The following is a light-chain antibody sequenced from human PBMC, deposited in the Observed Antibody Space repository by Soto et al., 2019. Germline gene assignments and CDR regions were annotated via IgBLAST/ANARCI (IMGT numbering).Light chain of an antibody. V-gene: IGKV1-27*01. CDR1: QGISNY. CDR2: AAS. J-gene: IGKJ4*01. Sequence: DIQMTQSPSSLSASVGDRVTITCRASQGISNYLAWYQQIPGKVPKLLISAASTLQSVVPSRFSGSGSGTDFTLTMSSLQPEDVATYYCQKYTNVPAFGGGTKVEIK. CDR3: QKYTNVPA.